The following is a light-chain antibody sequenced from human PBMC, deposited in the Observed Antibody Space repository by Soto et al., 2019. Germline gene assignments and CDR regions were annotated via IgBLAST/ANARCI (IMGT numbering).Light chain of an antibody. CDR3: AAWDDRLSGRVV. Sequence: QSVLTQPPSASGTPGQRVTISCSGSSSNIGSNYVYWYQQLPGTAPKLLIYRNNQRPSGVPDRFSGSKSGTSASLAISGLRSEDEADYYCAAWDDRLSGRVVFGGGTQLTVL. V-gene: IGLV1-47*01. J-gene: IGLJ2*01. CDR2: RNN. CDR1: SSNIGSNY.